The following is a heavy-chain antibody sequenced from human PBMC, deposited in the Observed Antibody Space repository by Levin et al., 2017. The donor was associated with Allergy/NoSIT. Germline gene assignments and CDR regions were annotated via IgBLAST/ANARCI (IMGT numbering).Heavy chain of an antibody. CDR3: ARVGHFGDYVDY. V-gene: IGHV3-30-3*01. CDR2: ISYDGNNK. Sequence: PGGSLRLSCAASGFTFSRIAMYWVRQAPGKGLEWVAAISYDGNNKYYADSVKGRFTISRDNSKNTLYLQMNSLRVEDTAVYYCARVGHFGDYVDYWGQGTLVTVSS. CDR1: GFTFSRIA. J-gene: IGHJ4*02. D-gene: IGHD4-17*01.